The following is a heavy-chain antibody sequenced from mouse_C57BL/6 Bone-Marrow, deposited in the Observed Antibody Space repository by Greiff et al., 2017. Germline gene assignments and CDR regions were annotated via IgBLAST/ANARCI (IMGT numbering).Heavy chain of an antibody. CDR2: IWSDGST. D-gene: IGHD2-3*01. CDR1: GFSLTSYG. V-gene: IGHV2-6*03. Sequence: VQVVESGPGLVAPSQSLSITCTVSGFSLTSYGVHWVRQPPGKGLEWLVVIWSDGSTTYNSALKSRLSISKDNSKSQVFLKMNSLQTDDTAMYYCARIYDGYLYYAMDYWGQGTSVTVSS. J-gene: IGHJ4*01. CDR3: ARIYDGYLYYAMDY.